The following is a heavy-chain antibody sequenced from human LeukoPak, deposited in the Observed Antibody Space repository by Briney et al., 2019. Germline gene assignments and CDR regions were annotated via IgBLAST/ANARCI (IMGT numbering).Heavy chain of an antibody. CDR3: ARRTAYYYGMDV. J-gene: IGHJ6*02. Sequence: SVTVSCTASGGTFSSYAISWVRQAPGQGLEWMGGIIPIFGTANYAQKFQGRVTITADESTSTAYMELSSLRSEDTAVYYCARRTAYYYGMDVWGQGTTVTVSS. D-gene: IGHD1-1*01. CDR2: IIPIFGTA. V-gene: IGHV1-69*13. CDR1: GGTFSSYA.